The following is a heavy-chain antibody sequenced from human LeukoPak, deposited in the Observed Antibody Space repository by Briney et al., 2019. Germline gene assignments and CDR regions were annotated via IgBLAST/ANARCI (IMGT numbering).Heavy chain of an antibody. D-gene: IGHD3-9*01. CDR1: GDSVSSNSAA. V-gene: IGHV6-1*01. Sequence: SQTLSLTCAISGDSVSSNSAAWNWIRQSPSRGLEWLGRTYYRSKWYNDYAVSVKSRITINPDTSKSQFSLQLNSVTPEDTAVYYCARDWYDILTGYQDYFDYWGQGTLVTVSS. CDR3: ARDWYDILTGYQDYFDY. J-gene: IGHJ4*02. CDR2: TYYRSKWYN.